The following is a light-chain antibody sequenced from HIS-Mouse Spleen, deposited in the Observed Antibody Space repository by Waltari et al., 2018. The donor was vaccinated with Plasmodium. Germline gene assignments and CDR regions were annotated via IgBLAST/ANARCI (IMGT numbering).Light chain of an antibody. Sequence: SYELTQPPSVSVSPGQTARLTCSGDALPKQYAYWYQQKPGQAPVLVIYKDMERPSGIPERVSGSSSGTTVTLTISGVQAEDEADYYCQSADSSGTYQVFGGGTKLTVL. J-gene: IGLJ2*01. CDR1: ALPKQY. CDR3: QSADSSGTYQV. CDR2: KDM. V-gene: IGLV3-25*03.